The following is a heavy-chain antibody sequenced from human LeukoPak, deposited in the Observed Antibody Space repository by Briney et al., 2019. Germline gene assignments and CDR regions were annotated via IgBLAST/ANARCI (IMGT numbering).Heavy chain of an antibody. D-gene: IGHD6-13*01. CDR3: ARARGIAAAGPDY. J-gene: IGHJ4*02. V-gene: IGHV3-33*01. CDR2: IWYDGSNK. CDR1: GFTFSSYG. Sequence: GGSLRLSCAASGFTFSSYGMHWVRQAPGKGLEWVAVIWYDGSNKYYADSVKGRFTIPRDNSKNTLYLQMNSLRAEDTAVYYCARARGIAAAGPDYWGQGTLVTVSS.